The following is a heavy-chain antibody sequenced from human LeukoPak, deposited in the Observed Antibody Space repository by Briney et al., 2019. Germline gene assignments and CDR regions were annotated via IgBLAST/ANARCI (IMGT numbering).Heavy chain of an antibody. CDR2: INHSGST. Sequence: PSETLSLTCAVYGGSFSGYYWSWIRQPPGKGLEWIGEINHSGSTNYNPSLKSRVTISVDTSKNQFSLKLSSVTAADTAVYYCATVEWGLLGGETIQDYWGQGTLVTVSS. V-gene: IGHV4-34*01. J-gene: IGHJ4*02. D-gene: IGHD1-26*01. CDR3: ATVEWGLLGGETIQDY. CDR1: GGSFSGYY.